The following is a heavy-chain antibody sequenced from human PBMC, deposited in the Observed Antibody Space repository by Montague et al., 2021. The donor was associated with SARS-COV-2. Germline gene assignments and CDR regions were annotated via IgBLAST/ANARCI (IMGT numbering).Heavy chain of an antibody. V-gene: IGHV4-59*01. CDR1: GGSISSYY. D-gene: IGHD3-10*01. CDR3: AREGMVRGVNPHYYYGMDV. Sequence: SETLSLTCTVSGGSISSYYWSWVRQPPGKGLEWIEYIYYSGSTNYNPSLKSRVTISVDTSKNQFSLKLSSVTAADTAAYYCAREGMVRGVNPHYYYGMDVWGQGTTVTVSS. J-gene: IGHJ6*02. CDR2: IYYSGST.